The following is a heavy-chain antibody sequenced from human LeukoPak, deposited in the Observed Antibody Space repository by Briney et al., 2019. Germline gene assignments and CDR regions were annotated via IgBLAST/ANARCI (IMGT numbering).Heavy chain of an antibody. D-gene: IGHD1-26*01. CDR2: ISVSGGNT. Sequence: PGGSLRLSCAASGFTFSSSVMAWVRQAPGKGLEWVSAISVSGGNTYYADSVKGRFTISRDNSKNTLYLQMNSLTAEDTAVYYCATKVGATTYDYWGQGTLVTVSS. CDR3: ATKVGATTYDY. J-gene: IGHJ4*02. CDR1: GFTFSSSV. V-gene: IGHV3-23*01.